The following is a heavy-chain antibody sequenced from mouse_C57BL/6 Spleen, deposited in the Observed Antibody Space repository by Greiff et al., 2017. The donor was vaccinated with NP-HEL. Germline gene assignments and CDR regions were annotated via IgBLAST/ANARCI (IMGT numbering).Heavy chain of an antibody. CDR3: ARLDGSEYFDV. Sequence: EVKVVESGGDLVKPGGSLKLSCAASGFTFSSYGMSWVRQTPDKRLEWVATISSGGSYTYYPDSVKGRFTISRDNAKNTLYLQMSSLKSEDTAMYYCARLDGSEYFDVWGTGTTVTVSS. CDR2: ISSGGSYT. CDR1: GFTFSSYG. J-gene: IGHJ1*03. V-gene: IGHV5-6*01. D-gene: IGHD1-1*01.